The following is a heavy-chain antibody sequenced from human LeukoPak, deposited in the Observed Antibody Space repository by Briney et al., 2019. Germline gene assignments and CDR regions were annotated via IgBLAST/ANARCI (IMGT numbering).Heavy chain of an antibody. V-gene: IGHV4-59*01. CDR3: ARAPPGDPTFQY. J-gene: IGHJ1*01. CDR1: GRSISSYY. Sequence: SETQSLTCTVSGRSISSYYWSWTRQPPGRGLEWIGYIYYSGSTNYNPSLKSRVTISVDTSKNQFSLKLSSVTAADTAVYYCARAPPGDPTFQYWGQGTLVTVSS. D-gene: IGHD3-10*01. CDR2: IYYSGST.